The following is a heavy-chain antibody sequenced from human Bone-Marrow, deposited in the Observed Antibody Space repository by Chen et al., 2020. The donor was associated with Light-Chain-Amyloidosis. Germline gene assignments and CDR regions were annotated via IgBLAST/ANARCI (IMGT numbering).Heavy chain of an antibody. CDR2: IYPDDSDA. Sequence: EVRLEQSGPEGKKPGESLKISCKGAGYTFPNYWIGWVRQMPGKGLEWMGVIYPDDSDARYSPSFEGQVTISADRSITTAYLQWRSLKASDTAMYYCARRRDGYNFDYWGQGTLVTVSS. D-gene: IGHD5-12*01. CDR1: GYTFPNYW. CDR3: ARRRDGYNFDY. V-gene: IGHV5-51*01. J-gene: IGHJ4*02.